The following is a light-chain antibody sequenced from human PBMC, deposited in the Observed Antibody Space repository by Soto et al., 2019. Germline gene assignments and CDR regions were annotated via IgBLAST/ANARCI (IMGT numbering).Light chain of an antibody. V-gene: IGKV1-39*01. J-gene: IGKJ4*02. CDR3: KQSYNSLQT. CDR1: QTIMTY. Sequence: DIQMTQSPSSLSASVGDEVTITCRASQTIMTYLNWYQLKPGKPPRLLIYAASSLQSGVPSRFSRSGSGKDFTLTISSLQPEDFATYSCKQSYNSLQTFGRGNKVEIX. CDR2: AAS.